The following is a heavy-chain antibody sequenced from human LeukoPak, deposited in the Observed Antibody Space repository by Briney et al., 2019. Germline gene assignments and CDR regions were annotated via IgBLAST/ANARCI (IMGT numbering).Heavy chain of an antibody. Sequence: GGSLRLSCAPSGLTLSSYSINCVRQAPGKGLEWVSSISSMSSYIYYPHSVKGRFTSSRDNAKNSVYLQMNSLRAEDTAAYYCARDRNGGYEFTRVLQRKYNWFDPWGQGTLVTVSS. D-gene: IGHD5-12*01. CDR1: GLTLSSYS. CDR2: ISSMSSYI. V-gene: IGHV3-21*01. CDR3: ARDRNGGYEFTRVLQRKYNWFDP. J-gene: IGHJ5*02.